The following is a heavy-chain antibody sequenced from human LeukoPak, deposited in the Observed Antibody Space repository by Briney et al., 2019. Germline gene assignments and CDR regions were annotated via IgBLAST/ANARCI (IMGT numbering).Heavy chain of an antibody. J-gene: IGHJ4*02. Sequence: TSETLSLTCTVSGGSISSSTYFWAWVRQPPGKGLEWIGSIYSSGNTYYNPSLKSRVTISVDTSKNQFSLKVNSVTAADTAVYYCGRGAGSWSIDHWGRGTLVTVSS. V-gene: IGHV4-39*01. CDR1: GGSISSSTYF. CDR2: IYSSGNT. CDR3: GRGAGSWSIDH. D-gene: IGHD6-13*01.